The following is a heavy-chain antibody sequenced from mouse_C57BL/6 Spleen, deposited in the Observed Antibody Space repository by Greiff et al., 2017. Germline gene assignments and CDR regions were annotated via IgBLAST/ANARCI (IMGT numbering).Heavy chain of an antibody. CDR2: IYPGAGDT. CDR1: GYAFSSSW. CDR3: ARTPEALRDLAY. V-gene: IGHV1-82*01. Sequence: QVQLQQSGPELVKPGASVKISCKASGYAFSSSWMNWVKQRPGKGLEWIGRIYPGAGDTNYNGKFKGKATLTADKSSSTAYMQLSSLTSEDSAVYFCARTPEALRDLAYWGQGTLVTVSA. J-gene: IGHJ3*01. D-gene: IGHD1-1*01.